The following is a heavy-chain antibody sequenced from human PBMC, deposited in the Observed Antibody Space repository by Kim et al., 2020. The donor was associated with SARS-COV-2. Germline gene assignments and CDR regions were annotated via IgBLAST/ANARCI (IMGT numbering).Heavy chain of an antibody. J-gene: IGHJ6*02. CDR3: ATGSITIFGVVPRYGMDV. CDR1: GYTLTELS. D-gene: IGHD3-3*01. CDR2: FDPEDGET. Sequence: ASVKVSCKVSGYTLTELSMHWVRQAPGKGLEWMGGFDPEDGETIYAQKFQGRVTMTEDTSTDTVYMELSSLRSEDTAVYYCATGSITIFGVVPRYGMDVWGQGTTVTVSS. V-gene: IGHV1-24*01.